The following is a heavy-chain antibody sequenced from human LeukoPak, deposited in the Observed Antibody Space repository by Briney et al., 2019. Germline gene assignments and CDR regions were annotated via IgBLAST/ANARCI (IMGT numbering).Heavy chain of an antibody. Sequence: SETLSLTCTVSGGSISYYYWTWIRQSPGKGPEWIGQIYYTGSTYYNPSLKRRVTISGDTSRNQFSLNLTSVTAADTAVYYCARGGTYNDILSFDPWGQGTLVTVSS. J-gene: IGHJ5*02. D-gene: IGHD3-9*01. V-gene: IGHV4-59*01. CDR3: ARGGTYNDILSFDP. CDR1: GGSISYYY. CDR2: IYYTGST.